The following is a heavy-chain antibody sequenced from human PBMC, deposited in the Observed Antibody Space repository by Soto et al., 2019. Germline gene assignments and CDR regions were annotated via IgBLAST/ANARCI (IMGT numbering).Heavy chain of an antibody. V-gene: IGHV1-46*04. J-gene: IGHJ6*02. Sequence: ASVKVSCKASGYTFTSYYVHWVRQAPGQGLEWMGIINPSGDSTYYADSVKGRFAVSRDNSKNTLFLHMNSLGAEDTAVYYCAKSLSTAVNYGLDVWGQGTSVTVSS. D-gene: IGHD2-2*01. CDR1: GYTFTSYY. CDR2: INPSGDST. CDR3: AKSLSTAVNYGLDV.